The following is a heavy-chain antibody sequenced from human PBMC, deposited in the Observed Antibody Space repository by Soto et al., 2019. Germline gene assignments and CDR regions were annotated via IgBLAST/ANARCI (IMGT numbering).Heavy chain of an antibody. CDR3: ARCDSYDYIWGSYRYDY. CDR1: GGSFSGYY. J-gene: IGHJ4*02. V-gene: IGHV4-34*01. CDR2: INHSGST. D-gene: IGHD3-16*02. Sequence: SETLSLTCAVYGGSFSGYYWSWIRQPPGKGLEWIGEINHSGSTNYNPSLKSRVTISVDTSKNQFSLKLSSVTAADTAVYYCARCDSYDYIWGSYRYDYWGQGTLVPVSS.